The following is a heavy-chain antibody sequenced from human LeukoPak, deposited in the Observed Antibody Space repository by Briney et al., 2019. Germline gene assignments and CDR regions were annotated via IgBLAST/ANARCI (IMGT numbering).Heavy chain of an antibody. CDR3: VRDVIYNNYGFDY. J-gene: IGHJ4*02. CDR1: GFTFSTYG. CDR2: IRFDGSNK. V-gene: IGHV3-30*02. D-gene: IGHD4-11*01. Sequence: GGSLRLSCAASGFTFSTYGMHWVRQAPGKGLEWVAFIRFDGSNKYYADSVKGRFTISRDNSKDTLFLQMNSLRPEDTAMYYCVRDVIYNNYGFDYWGQGTLV.